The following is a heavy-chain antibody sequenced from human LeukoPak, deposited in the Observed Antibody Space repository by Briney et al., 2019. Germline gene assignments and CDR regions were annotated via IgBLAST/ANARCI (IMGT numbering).Heavy chain of an antibody. J-gene: IGHJ3*02. CDR2: RNPNRGNT. Sequence: ASVKVSCKASGYTFTSYDINWVGQATGQGLDWMGWRNPNRGNTGYAQKFQARVTITRNTSISTASMELSSLRSEDTAVYYCARGRAYYDSSGYSLDAFDIWGQGTMVTVSS. CDR1: GYTFTSYD. V-gene: IGHV1-8*03. CDR3: ARGRAYYDSSGYSLDAFDI. D-gene: IGHD3-22*01.